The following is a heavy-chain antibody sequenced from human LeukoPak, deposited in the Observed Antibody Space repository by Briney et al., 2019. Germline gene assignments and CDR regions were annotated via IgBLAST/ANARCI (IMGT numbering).Heavy chain of an antibody. CDR2: ISSSSSTI. CDR1: GLTFSSYS. V-gene: IGHV3-48*01. D-gene: IGHD1-20*01. CDR3: ARGGITGANYYAFDI. J-gene: IGHJ3*02. Sequence: PGGSLRLSCAASGLTFSSYSMNWVRQAPGRGLEWVSYISSSSSTIYYADSVKGRFTISRDNAKNSLYLQMNSLRAEDTAVYYCARGGITGANYYAFDIWGQGTMVTVSS.